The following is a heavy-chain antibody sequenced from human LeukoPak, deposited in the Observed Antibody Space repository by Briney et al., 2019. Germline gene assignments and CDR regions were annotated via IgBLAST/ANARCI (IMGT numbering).Heavy chain of an antibody. J-gene: IGHJ5*02. CDR1: GGSISSGGYY. V-gene: IGHV4-31*03. CDR3: AREASGSYLSDL. Sequence: SETQSLTCTVSGGSISSGGYYWSWIRQPPGKGLEWIGYIYYSGRTYYNPSLKSRVTISVDTSKNQFSLKLSSVTAADTAVYYCAREASGSYLSDLRGQGTLGTVSS. D-gene: IGHD3-10*01. CDR2: IYYSGRT.